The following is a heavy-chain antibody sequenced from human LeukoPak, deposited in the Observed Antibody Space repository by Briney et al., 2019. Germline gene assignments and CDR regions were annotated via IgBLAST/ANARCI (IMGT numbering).Heavy chain of an antibody. CDR2: INWNGGST. V-gene: IGHV3-20*04. J-gene: IGHJ5*02. Sequence: GGSLRLSCAASGFTFDDYGMNWVRQAPGKGLEWVSGINWNGGSTGYADSVKGRFTISRDNAKNSLYLQMNSLRAEDTALYYCASTIFGGFDPWGQGTLVTVCS. CDR3: ASTIFGGFDP. CDR1: GFTFDDYG. D-gene: IGHD3-3*01.